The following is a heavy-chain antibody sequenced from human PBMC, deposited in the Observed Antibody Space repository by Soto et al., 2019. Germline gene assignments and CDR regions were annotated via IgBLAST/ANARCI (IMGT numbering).Heavy chain of an antibody. CDR2: ISYDGSNK. CDR1: GFTFSSYG. CDR3: AKLLWFGEFHFDY. D-gene: IGHD3-10*01. J-gene: IGHJ4*02. Sequence: QVQLVESGGGVVQPGRSLRLSCAASGFTFSSYGMHWARQAPGKGLEWVAVISYDGSNKYYADSVKGRFTISRDNSKNTLYLQMNSLRAEDTAVYYCAKLLWFGEFHFDYWGQGTLVTVSS. V-gene: IGHV3-30*18.